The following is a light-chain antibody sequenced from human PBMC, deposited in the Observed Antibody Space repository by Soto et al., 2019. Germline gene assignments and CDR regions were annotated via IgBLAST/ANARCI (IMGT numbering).Light chain of an antibody. CDR1: QSVSLH. CDR2: GAS. CDR3: QQYVDSPWT. Sequence: QSPAKRCVGPGGRATLSWRASQSVSLHLAWYQQRPGQAPRLLIYGASSRATGIPDRFSGSGSGTDFTLTISRLEPEDFAVYYCQQYVDSPWTFGQGTKVDIK. J-gene: IGKJ1*01. V-gene: IGKV3-20*01.